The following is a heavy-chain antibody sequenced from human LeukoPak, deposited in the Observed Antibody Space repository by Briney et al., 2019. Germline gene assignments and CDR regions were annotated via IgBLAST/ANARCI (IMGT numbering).Heavy chain of an antibody. CDR2: ISAYNGNT. Sequence: ASVKVSCKASGYTFTSYGIIWVRQAPGQGLEWMGWISAYNGNTNYAQKLQDRVTMTTDTSTSTAYMELRSLRSDDTAVYYCARFSLSFSSSYHYYFDYWGEATLVTVSS. V-gene: IGHV1-18*01. J-gene: IGHJ4*02. CDR3: ARFSLSFSSSYHYYFDY. CDR1: GYTFTSYG. D-gene: IGHD6-13*01.